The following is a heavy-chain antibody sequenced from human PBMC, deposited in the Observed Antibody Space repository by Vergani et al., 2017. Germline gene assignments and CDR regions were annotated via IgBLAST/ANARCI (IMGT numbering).Heavy chain of an antibody. CDR2: ISSSSSYI. CDR3: ARDRSRTTGMDV. CDR1: GFTFSSYS. Sequence: EVQLVESGGGLVKPGGSLRLSCAVSGFTFSSYSMNWVRQAPGKGLEWVSSISSSSSYIYYADSVKGRFTISRDNAKNSLYLQMNSLRAEDTAVYYCARDRSRTTGMDVWGQGTTVTVSS. D-gene: IGHD2/OR15-2a*01. J-gene: IGHJ6*02. V-gene: IGHV3-21*01.